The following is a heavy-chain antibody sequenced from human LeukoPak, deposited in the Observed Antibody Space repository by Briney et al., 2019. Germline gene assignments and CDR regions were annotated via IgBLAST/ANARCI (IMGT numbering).Heavy chain of an antibody. Sequence: SGTLSLTCAVSGGSISSSNWWSWVRQPPGKGLEWIGEIYHSGSTNYNPSLKSRVTISVDKSKNQFSLKLSSVTAADTAVYYCARGLRYFDWLPALYFDYWGQGTLDTVSS. CDR2: IYHSGST. CDR3: ARGLRYFDWLPALYFDY. V-gene: IGHV4-4*02. D-gene: IGHD3-9*01. CDR1: GGSISSSNW. J-gene: IGHJ4*02.